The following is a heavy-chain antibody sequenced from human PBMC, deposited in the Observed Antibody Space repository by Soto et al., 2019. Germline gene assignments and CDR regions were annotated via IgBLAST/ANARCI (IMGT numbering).Heavy chain of an antibody. D-gene: IGHD6-13*01. J-gene: IGHJ3*02. Sequence: SETLSLTCAVYGGSFSGYYWSWIRQPPGKGLEWIGEINHSGSTNYNPSLKSRVTISVDTSKNQFSLKLSSVTAADTAVYYGATEPIAAAPTKRDAFDIWGQGTMVTVSS. CDR2: INHSGST. CDR1: GGSFSGYY. CDR3: ATEPIAAAPTKRDAFDI. V-gene: IGHV4-34*01.